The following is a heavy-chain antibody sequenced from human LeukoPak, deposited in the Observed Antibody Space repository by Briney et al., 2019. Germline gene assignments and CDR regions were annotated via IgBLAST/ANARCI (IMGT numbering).Heavy chain of an antibody. CDR3: ARRRSYGDYPNWFDP. Sequence: PSETLSLTCTVSGGSITSSNYYWDWIRQPPGKGLEWIGSIYYSGSAYYDPSLKSRITISVDTSKNQFSLKLGSVTAADTAVYYCARRRSYGDYPNWFDPWGQGTLVTVSS. D-gene: IGHD4-17*01. J-gene: IGHJ5*02. CDR2: IYYSGSA. CDR1: GGSITSSNYY. V-gene: IGHV4-39*01.